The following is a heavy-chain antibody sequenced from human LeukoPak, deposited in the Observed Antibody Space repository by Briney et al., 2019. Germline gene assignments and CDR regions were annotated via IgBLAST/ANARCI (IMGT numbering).Heavy chain of an antibody. CDR1: GGSISSSY. Sequence: SSETLSLTCTVSGGSISSSYWSWIRQPAGKGLEYIGRIYTSGSTNYNPSLKSRVTMSVDTSKNHFSLKLSSVTAADTALYYCAGSRYCSGGTCYATFDYWGQGTLVTVSS. V-gene: IGHV4-4*07. J-gene: IGHJ4*02. D-gene: IGHD2-15*01. CDR3: AGSRYCSGGTCYATFDY. CDR2: IYTSGST.